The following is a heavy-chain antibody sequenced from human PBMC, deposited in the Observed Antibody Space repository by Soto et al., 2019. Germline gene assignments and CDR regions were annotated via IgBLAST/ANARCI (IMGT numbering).Heavy chain of an antibody. Sequence: GSLRLSCAASGFTFSSYWMHWVRQAPGKGLVLVSRINSDGSSTSYADSVKGRFTISRDNAKNTLYLQMNSLRAEDTAVYYCARDKEYYYDSSGYMHDAFDIWGQGTMVTVSS. D-gene: IGHD3-22*01. CDR3: ARDKEYYYDSSGYMHDAFDI. CDR1: GFTFSSYW. J-gene: IGHJ3*02. CDR2: INSDGSST. V-gene: IGHV3-74*01.